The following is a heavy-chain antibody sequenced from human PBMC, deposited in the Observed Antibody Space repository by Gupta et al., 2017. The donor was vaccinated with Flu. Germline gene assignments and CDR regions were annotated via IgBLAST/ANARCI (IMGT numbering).Heavy chain of an antibody. J-gene: IGHJ4*02. CDR2: ISTSSTYM. CDR3: ARDMPNYSFFDL. D-gene: IGHD4-4*01. Sequence: VRQAPGKGLEGVACISTSSTYMDYAESMKGRFTISRDNARNSLFLQMDSLRAEDTAVYYCARDMPNYSFFDLWGQGTLVTVSS. V-gene: IGHV3-21*01.